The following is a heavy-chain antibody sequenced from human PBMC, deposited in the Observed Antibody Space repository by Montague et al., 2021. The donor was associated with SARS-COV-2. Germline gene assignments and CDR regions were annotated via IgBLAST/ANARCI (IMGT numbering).Heavy chain of an antibody. D-gene: IGHD4-11*01. CDR1: GASITSTNW. J-gene: IGHJ4*02. CDR2: ISYGGIA. V-gene: IGHV4-4*02. CDR3: AGKVLTVPADY. Sequence: SETLSLTCAVSGASITSTNWWSLVRQPPGKGLEWIGEISYGGIATXNPPLKSRATISMDRSRNLFSLKLSSVTAADTSIYYCAGKVLTVPADYWGQGTLVTVS.